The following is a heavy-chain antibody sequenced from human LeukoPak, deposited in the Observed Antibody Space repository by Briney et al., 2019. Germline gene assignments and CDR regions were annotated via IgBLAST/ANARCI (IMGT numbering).Heavy chain of an antibody. Sequence: PSETLSLTCTVSGGSISSSSYYWGWIRQPPGKGLEWIGSIYYSGSTYYNPSLKSRVTISVDTSKNQFSLKLSSVTAEDTAVYYCARDPYSGSYGNYYYYFMDVWGKGTTVTVS. J-gene: IGHJ6*03. V-gene: IGHV4-39*07. D-gene: IGHD1-26*01. CDR3: ARDPYSGSYGNYYYYFMDV. CDR2: IYYSGST. CDR1: GGSISSSSYY.